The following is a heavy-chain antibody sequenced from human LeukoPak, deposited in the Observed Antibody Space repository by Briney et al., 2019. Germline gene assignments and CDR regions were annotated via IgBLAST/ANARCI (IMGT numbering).Heavy chain of an antibody. CDR1: GYTFTSYY. J-gene: IGHJ4*02. CDR2: IIPIFGTA. V-gene: IGHV1-69*13. D-gene: IGHD6-13*01. CDR3: ARKAAAGFDY. Sequence: GASVKVSCKASGYTFTSYYMHWVRQAPGQGLEWMGGIIPIFGTANYAQKFQGRVTITADESTSTAYMELSSLRSEDTAVYYCARKAAAGFDYWGQGTLVTVSS.